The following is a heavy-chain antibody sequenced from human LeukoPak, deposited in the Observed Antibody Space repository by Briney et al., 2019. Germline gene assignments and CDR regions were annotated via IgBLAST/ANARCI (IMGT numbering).Heavy chain of an antibody. J-gene: IGHJ6*03. CDR2: INWNGGST. V-gene: IGHV3-20*04. D-gene: IGHD1-26*01. Sequence: GGSLRLSCAASGSTFDDYGMSWVRQAPGKGLEWVSGINWNGGSTGYVDSVKGRFTISRDNAKNSLYLQMNSLRAEDTALYYCAREGAAGSYYYYMDVWGKGTTVTVSS. CDR1: GSTFDDYG. CDR3: AREGAAGSYYYYMDV.